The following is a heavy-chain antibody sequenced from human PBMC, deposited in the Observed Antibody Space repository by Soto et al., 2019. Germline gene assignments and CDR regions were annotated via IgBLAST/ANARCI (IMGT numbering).Heavy chain of an antibody. V-gene: IGHV4-39*01. CDR1: GGSISSSSYY. CDR3: ARNDRIMITFGGVIAVGLFDY. D-gene: IGHD3-16*02. CDR2: IYYSGST. J-gene: IGHJ4*02. Sequence: PSETLSLTCTVPGGSISSSSYYWGWIRQPPGKGLEWIGSIYYSGSTYYNPSLKSRVTISVDTSKNQFSLKLSSVTAADTAVYYCARNDRIMITFGGVIAVGLFDYWGQGTLVTVSS.